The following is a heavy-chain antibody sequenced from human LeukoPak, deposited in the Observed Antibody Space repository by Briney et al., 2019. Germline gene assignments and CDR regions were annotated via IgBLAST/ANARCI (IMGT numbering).Heavy chain of an antibody. J-gene: IGHJ5*02. CDR3: ARDQDYYGSGSHGPDH. CDR2: ISPLFGSA. D-gene: IGHD3-10*01. CDR1: GGTFGRYT. Sequence: ASVKVSCKASGGTFGRYTLNWVRQAPGQGLEWMGGISPLFGSANYAQKFQGRVTITADESTSTAYMELSSLRSEDTAVYYCARDQDYYGSGSHGPDHWGQGILVTVSS. V-gene: IGHV1-69*13.